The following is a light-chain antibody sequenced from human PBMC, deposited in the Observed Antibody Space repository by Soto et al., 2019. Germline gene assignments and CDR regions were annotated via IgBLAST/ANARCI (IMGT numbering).Light chain of an antibody. CDR3: QQSYNTPLT. J-gene: IGKJ4*01. CDR2: AAS. V-gene: IGKV1-39*01. CDR1: QSITTY. Sequence: DIQMTQSPSSQSASVGDRVTITSRESQSITTYLNWYQQKPGKAPKLLISAASSLQSGVPSRFSGSGFGTDFTLIISSLQPEDFATYYCQQSYNTPLTFGGGTKVEIK.